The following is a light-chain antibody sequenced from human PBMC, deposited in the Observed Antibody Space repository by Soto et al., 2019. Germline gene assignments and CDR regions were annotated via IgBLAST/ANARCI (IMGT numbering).Light chain of an antibody. CDR3: QQYGSSPWT. Sequence: ETVLTQSPGTLSLSPGERATLYCRASQTIRSNYLAWYRQTPGQAPRLLIYGASNRATGIADRFSGSGSGTDFTLIISRLEPEDFALYYGQQYGSSPWTFGQGTKVEIK. CDR1: QTIRSNY. J-gene: IGKJ1*01. V-gene: IGKV3-20*01. CDR2: GAS.